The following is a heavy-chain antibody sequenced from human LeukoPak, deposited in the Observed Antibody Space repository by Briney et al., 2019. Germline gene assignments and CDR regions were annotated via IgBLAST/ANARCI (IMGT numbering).Heavy chain of an antibody. CDR3: AREPYYDFWSGYYHYYYYGMDV. D-gene: IGHD3-3*01. J-gene: IGHJ6*02. CDR2: ISYDGSNK. Sequence: GGSLRLSCEASGFTFSSYGMHWVRQAPGKGLEWVAVISYDGSNKYYADSVKGRFTISRDNSKNTLYLQMNSLRAEDTAVYYCAREPYYDFWSGYYHYYYYGMDVWGQGTTVTVSS. CDR1: GFTFSSYG. V-gene: IGHV3-30*03.